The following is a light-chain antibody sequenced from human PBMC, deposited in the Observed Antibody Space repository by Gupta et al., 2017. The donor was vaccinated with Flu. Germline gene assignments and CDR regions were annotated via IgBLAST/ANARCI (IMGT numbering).Light chain of an antibody. CDR1: SSNIGNNT. J-gene: IGLJ2*01. CDR3: AAWDDSLNGVL. CDR2: GNN. Sequence: QPLLTQPPSASGTPGQSVTISCSGSSSNIGNNTVYWYHQLPGTAPKLLIYGNNQRPSGVPDRFSGSKSGTTASLAISGLQSEDEADYYCAAWDDSLNGVLFGGGTKLTVL. V-gene: IGLV1-44*01.